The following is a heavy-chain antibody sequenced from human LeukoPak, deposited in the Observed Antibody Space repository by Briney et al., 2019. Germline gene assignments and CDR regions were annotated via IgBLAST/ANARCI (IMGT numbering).Heavy chain of an antibody. V-gene: IGHV5-51*01. D-gene: IGHD3-10*01. J-gene: IGHJ4*02. CDR3: ARFMVRGVLHGGFDF. Sequence: GESLKISFQGSGYSFTSYWIGLVRQMPGKGLELIWIIYPGDSDTRYSESLQGQVTISADKSISTAYLQWSRLKASDTAMYYCARFMVRGVLHGGFDFWGQGTLVTVSS. CDR2: IYPGDSDT. CDR1: GYSFTSYW.